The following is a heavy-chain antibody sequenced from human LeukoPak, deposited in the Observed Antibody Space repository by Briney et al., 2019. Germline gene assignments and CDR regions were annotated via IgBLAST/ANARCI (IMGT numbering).Heavy chain of an antibody. CDR2: ISDDGSSA. V-gene: IGHV3-74*01. CDR1: GFTFRSYW. CDR3: ARNLPVDY. J-gene: IGHJ4*02. Sequence: GGSLRLSCTASGFTFRSYWMHWVRQIPGKGLMWVSRISDDGSSASYADSVKGRFTISRDNSKNTLYLQMNSLRAGDTAVYYCARNLPVDYWGQGTLVTVSP.